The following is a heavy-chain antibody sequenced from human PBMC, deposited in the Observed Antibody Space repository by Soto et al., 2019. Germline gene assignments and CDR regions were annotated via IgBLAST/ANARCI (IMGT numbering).Heavy chain of an antibody. J-gene: IGHJ3*02. CDR3: ARLSNSWLVSAAFDI. CDR1: GYSFTSYW. V-gene: IGHV5-51*01. CDR2: IYPGDSDT. D-gene: IGHD6-19*01. Sequence: GESLKISCKGSGYSFTSYWIGWVRQMPGKGLEWMGIIYPGDSDTRYSPSFQGQVTISADKSISTAYLQWSSLKASDTAMYYCARLSNSWLVSAAFDIWGQGTMGTVSS.